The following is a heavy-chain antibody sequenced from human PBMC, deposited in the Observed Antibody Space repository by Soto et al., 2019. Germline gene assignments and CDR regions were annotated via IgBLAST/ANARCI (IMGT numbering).Heavy chain of an antibody. CDR1: GFTFSSYA. V-gene: IGHV3-23*01. CDR3: AKELDIVVVPAAIVVGGPFSAV. Sequence: PGGSLRLSCAASGFTFSSYAMSWVRQAPGKGLEWVSAISGSGGSTYYADSVKGRFTISRDNSKNTLYLQMNSLRAEDTAVYYCAKELDIVVVPAAIVVGGPFSAVWGQGTTVTVSS. J-gene: IGHJ6*02. CDR2: ISGSGGST. D-gene: IGHD2-2*03.